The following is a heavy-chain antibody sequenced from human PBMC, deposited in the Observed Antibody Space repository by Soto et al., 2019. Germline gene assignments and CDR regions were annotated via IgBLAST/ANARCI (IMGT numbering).Heavy chain of an antibody. J-gene: IGHJ6*02. CDR3: ARSPPGMAARQEYYYGMDV. Sequence: PGGSLRLSCAASGFTFSSYSMNWVRQAPGKGLEWVSSISSSSSYIYYADSVKGRFTISRDNAKNSLYLQMNSLRAEDTAVYYCARSPPGMAARQEYYYGMDVWGQGTTVTVSS. CDR2: ISSSSSYI. V-gene: IGHV3-21*01. D-gene: IGHD6-6*01. CDR1: GFTFSSYS.